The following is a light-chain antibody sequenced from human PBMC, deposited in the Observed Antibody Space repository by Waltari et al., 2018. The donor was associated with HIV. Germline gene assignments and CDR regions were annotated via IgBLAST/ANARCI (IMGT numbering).Light chain of an antibody. CDR2: EVS. CDR3: CSYAGSVV. J-gene: IGLJ2*01. CDR1: NSDVGTYNL. Sequence: QSALTQPASVSGSPGQSITLSCTGTNSDVGTYNLVSWYQQHPGKAPKLMISEVSKRPSGVSNRFSGSKSGNTASLTISGLQAEDEADYYCCSYAGSVVFGGGTKLTVL. V-gene: IGLV2-23*02.